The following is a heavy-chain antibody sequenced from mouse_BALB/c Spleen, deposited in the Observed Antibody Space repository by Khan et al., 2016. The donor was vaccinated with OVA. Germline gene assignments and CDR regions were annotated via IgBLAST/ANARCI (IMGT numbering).Heavy chain of an antibody. CDR3: SRQTPALHAMDY. CDR2: ISSGGSYT. J-gene: IGHJ4*01. CDR1: GFTFSSYG. Sequence: EVELVESGGDLVKPGGSLKLSCAASGFTFSSYGMSWVRQTPDKRLEWVAPISSGGSYTYYPDSVKGRFTISTDNAKNTLYLQMTSLTSEDTAMYYCSRQTPALHAMDYWGQGTSVTVSS. V-gene: IGHV5-6*01.